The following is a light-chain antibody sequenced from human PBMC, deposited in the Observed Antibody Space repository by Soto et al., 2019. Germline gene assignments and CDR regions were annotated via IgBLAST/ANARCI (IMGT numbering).Light chain of an antibody. CDR2: GAS. J-gene: IGKJ1*01. V-gene: IGKV3-20*01. CDR3: QQYGSSPQT. CDR1: QSVSSY. Sequence: TLSCRASQSVSSYLAWYRQKPGQAPRLLIYGASSRATGTPGRFSGSGSGTDFTLTITRLEPEDFAVYYCQQYGSSPQTFGQGTKVDIK.